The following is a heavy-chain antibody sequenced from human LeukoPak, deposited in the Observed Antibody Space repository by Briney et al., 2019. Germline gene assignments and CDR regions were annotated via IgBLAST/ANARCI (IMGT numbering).Heavy chain of an antibody. Sequence: SETLSLTCAVSDDSFSSHYWTWIREPPGKGLEWIGYISYIGSTNYNPSLKSRVTISIDTSKNQFSLKLSSVTAAGTAVYYCARDLVTVTKGFDIWGQGTMVSVSS. CDR3: ARDLVTVTKGFDI. J-gene: IGHJ3*02. CDR1: DDSFSSHY. D-gene: IGHD4-17*01. V-gene: IGHV4-59*11. CDR2: ISYIGST.